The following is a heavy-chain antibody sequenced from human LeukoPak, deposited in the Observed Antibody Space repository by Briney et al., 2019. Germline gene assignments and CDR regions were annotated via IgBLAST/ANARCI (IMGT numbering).Heavy chain of an antibody. CDR2: ISAYNGNT. CDR1: GYILTTYG. Sequence: GASVKVSCKASGYILTTYGISWVRQAPGQGLEWMGWISAYNGNTNYAQRLQGRVTMTTGTSTGTAYMELRSLRSDDTAVYYCARVWGAAPGILTGYFDLWGRGTLVAVSS. V-gene: IGHV1-18*01. D-gene: IGHD6-13*01. J-gene: IGHJ2*01. CDR3: ARVWGAAPGILTGYFDL.